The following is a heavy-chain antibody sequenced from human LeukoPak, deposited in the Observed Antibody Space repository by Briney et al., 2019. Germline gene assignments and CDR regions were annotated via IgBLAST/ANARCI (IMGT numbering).Heavy chain of an antibody. V-gene: IGHV3-74*01. CDR1: GFTFSRYW. CDR2: INGAGSET. CDR3: ARDGDSISSFYYYYYMDV. J-gene: IGHJ6*03. D-gene: IGHD6-6*01. Sequence: PGGSLRLSCAASGFTFSRYWMHWVRQAPGKGLIWVAGINGAGSETTYADSVEGRFTVSRDNAKNTLYLQMNSLRAEDTGAYFCARDGDSISSFYYYYYMDVWGKGTTVTVSS.